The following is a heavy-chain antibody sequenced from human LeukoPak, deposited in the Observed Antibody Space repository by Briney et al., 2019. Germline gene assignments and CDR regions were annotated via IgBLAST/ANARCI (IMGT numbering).Heavy chain of an antibody. CDR3: ARESVYDFWSGYYRFRFDP. V-gene: IGHV3-21*01. D-gene: IGHD3-3*01. CDR1: GFTFSSYS. Sequence: GGSLRLSCAASGFTFSSYSMNWVRPAPGKGLEWVSSISSSSSYIYYADSVKGRFTISRDNAKNSLYLQMNSLRAEDTAVYYCARESVYDFWSGYYRFRFDPWGQGTLVTVSS. J-gene: IGHJ5*02. CDR2: ISSSSSYI.